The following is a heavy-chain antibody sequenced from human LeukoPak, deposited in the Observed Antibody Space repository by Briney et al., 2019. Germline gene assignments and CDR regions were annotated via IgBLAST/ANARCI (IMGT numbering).Heavy chain of an antibody. J-gene: IGHJ5*02. CDR3: ARDGSGSGANKEWFDP. CDR2: INPNSGGT. CDR1: GYTFTGYY. Sequence: ASVKVSCKASGYTFTGYYMHWVRQAPGQGLEWMGWINPNSGGTNYAQKFQGRVTMTRDTSISTAYMELSRLRSDGTAVYYCARDGSGSGANKEWFDPWGQGTLVTVSS. V-gene: IGHV1-2*02. D-gene: IGHD1-26*01.